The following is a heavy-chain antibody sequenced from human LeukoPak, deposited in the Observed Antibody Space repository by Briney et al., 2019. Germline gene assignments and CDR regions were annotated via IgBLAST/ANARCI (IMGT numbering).Heavy chain of an antibody. Sequence: PGGSLRLSCAASGFTFSSYVMCWVRQAPGKGLEWVSGLSGGGHNTYYADSVKGRFTISRDNSKNTLYLQMNSLRAEDTAVYYCAKDRNYDSSEFDYWGQGTLVTVSS. CDR3: AKDRNYDSSEFDY. D-gene: IGHD3-22*01. CDR1: GFTFSSYV. V-gene: IGHV3-23*01. J-gene: IGHJ4*02. CDR2: LSGGGHNT.